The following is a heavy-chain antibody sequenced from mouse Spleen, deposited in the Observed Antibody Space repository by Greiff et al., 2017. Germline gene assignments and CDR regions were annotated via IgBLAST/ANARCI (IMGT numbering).Heavy chain of an antibody. Sequence: QVQLKQSGAELARPGASVKLSCKASGYTFTSYGISWVKQRTGQGLEWIGEIYPRSGNTYYNEKFKGKATLTADKSSSTAYMELRSLTSEDSAVYFCARNGETSTAWFAYWGQGTLVTVSA. CDR3: ARNGETSTAWFAY. V-gene: IGHV1-81*01. J-gene: IGHJ3*01. D-gene: IGHD1-1*01. CDR2: IYPRSGNT. CDR1: GYTFTSYG.